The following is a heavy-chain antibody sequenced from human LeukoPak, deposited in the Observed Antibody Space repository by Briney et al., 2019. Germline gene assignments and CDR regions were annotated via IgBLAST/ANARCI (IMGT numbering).Heavy chain of an antibody. V-gene: IGHV1-58*01. Sequence: VASVKVSCKASGFTFTSSAVQWVRQARGQRLEWIGWIVVGSGNTNYAQKFQERVTITRDMSTSTAYMELSSLRSEDTAVYYCAAGSLLDYCYYGMDVWGQGTTVTVSS. CDR1: GFTFTSSA. CDR3: AAGSLLDYCYYGMDV. CDR2: IVVGSGNT. J-gene: IGHJ6*02.